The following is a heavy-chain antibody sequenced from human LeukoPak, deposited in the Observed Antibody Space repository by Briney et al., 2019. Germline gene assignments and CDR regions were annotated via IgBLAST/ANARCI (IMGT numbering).Heavy chain of an antibody. Sequence: PSETLSLTCAVYGGSFSGYYWSWIRQPPGKGLEWIGEINHSGSTNYNPSLKSRVTISVDTSKNQFSLKLSSVTAADTAVYYCARGGKITMVRGVNPFGTYRNWFDPWGQGTPVTVSS. CDR1: GGSFSGYY. V-gene: IGHV4-34*01. CDR2: INHSGST. D-gene: IGHD3-10*01. J-gene: IGHJ5*02. CDR3: ARGGKITMVRGVNPFGTYRNWFDP.